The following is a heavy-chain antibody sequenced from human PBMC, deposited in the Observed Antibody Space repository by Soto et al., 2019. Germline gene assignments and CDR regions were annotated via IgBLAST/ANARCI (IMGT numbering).Heavy chain of an antibody. D-gene: IGHD3-22*01. CDR2: ISGSGGIT. CDR1: GFTFSSYA. V-gene: IGHV3-23*01. J-gene: IGHJ4*02. Sequence: GGSLRLSCAASGFTFSSYAMGWVRQAPGKGLDWVSVISGSGGITYSADSVKGRFTISRDNSKNILYLQMNSLRAEDTAVYYCARIGYYDSSPFDYWGQGTLVTVSS. CDR3: ARIGYYDSSPFDY.